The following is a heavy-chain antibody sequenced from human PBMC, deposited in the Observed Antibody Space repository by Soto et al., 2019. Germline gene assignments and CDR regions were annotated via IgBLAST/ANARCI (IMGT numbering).Heavy chain of an antibody. CDR1: GGAFNGYY. CDR3: ARAVRYYYYYMAV. J-gene: IGHJ6*03. V-gene: IGHV4-34*01. CDR2: INHSGST. Sequence: WESVSRTCAVYGGAFNGYYWSRIRQPPGKGLEWIGEINHSGSTNYNPSLKSRVTISVDTSKNQFSLKLSSVTAADTAVYYCARAVRYYYYYMAVRGKGTTVTVS.